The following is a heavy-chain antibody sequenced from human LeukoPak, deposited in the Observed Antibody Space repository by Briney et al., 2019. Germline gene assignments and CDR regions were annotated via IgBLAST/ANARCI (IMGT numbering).Heavy chain of an antibody. D-gene: IGHD5-18*01. Sequence: SETLSLTCAVYGGSFSGYYWSWIRQPPGKGLEWIGEINHSGSTNYNPSLKSRVTISVDTSKNQFSLRLSSVTAADTAVYYCARGGIQLWWGYFDYWGQGTLVTVSS. CDR3: ARGGIQLWWGYFDY. CDR2: INHSGST. J-gene: IGHJ4*02. V-gene: IGHV4-34*01. CDR1: GGSFSGYY.